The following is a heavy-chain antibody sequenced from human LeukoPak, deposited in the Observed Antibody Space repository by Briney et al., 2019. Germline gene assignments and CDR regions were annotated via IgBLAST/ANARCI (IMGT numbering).Heavy chain of an antibody. CDR1: GFTFSSYG. J-gene: IGHJ4*02. CDR3: AKDRGLYCSSTSCYDVVGYSYGSDY. D-gene: IGHD2-2*01. Sequence: GGSLRLSCAASGFTFSSYGMHWVRQAPGKGLEWVSSISGSGSSTYYADSVKGRFTISRDNSKNTLYLQMNSLRAEDTAVYYCAKDRGLYCSSTSCYDVVGYSYGSDYWGQGTLVTVSS. CDR2: ISGSGSST. V-gene: IGHV3-23*01.